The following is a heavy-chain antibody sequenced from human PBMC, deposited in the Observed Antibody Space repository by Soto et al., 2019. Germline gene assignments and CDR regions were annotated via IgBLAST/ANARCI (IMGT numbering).Heavy chain of an antibody. CDR3: ARELVDTAMVDPYYYYGMDV. V-gene: IGHV3-30-3*01. CDR1: GFTFSSYA. D-gene: IGHD5-18*01. Sequence: PGGSLRLSCAASGFTFSSYAMHWVRQAPGKGLEWVAVISYDGSNKYYADSVKGRFTISRDNSKNTLYLQMNSLRAEDTAVYYCARELVDTAMVDPYYYYGMDVWGQGTTVTVSS. J-gene: IGHJ6*02. CDR2: ISYDGSNK.